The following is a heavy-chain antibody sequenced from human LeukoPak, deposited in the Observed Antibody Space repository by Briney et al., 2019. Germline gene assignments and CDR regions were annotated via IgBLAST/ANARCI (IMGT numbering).Heavy chain of an antibody. CDR1: GGSISSYY. CDR3: ARQMLGITMVRGAFDP. J-gene: IGHJ5*02. CDR2: IYYSVST. V-gene: IGHV4-59*08. D-gene: IGHD3-10*01. Sequence: SETLSLTCTVSGGSISSYYWSWIRQPPGKGLEWIGYIYYSVSTNYNPSLKSRVTISVDTSKNQFSLKLSSVTAADTAVYYCARQMLGITMVRGAFDPWGQGTLVTVSS.